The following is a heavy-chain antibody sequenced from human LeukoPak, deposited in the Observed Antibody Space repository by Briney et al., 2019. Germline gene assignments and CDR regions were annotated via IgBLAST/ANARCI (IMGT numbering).Heavy chain of an antibody. CDR1: GFTFSSYA. CDR3: VREGGWDSGSYSAY. D-gene: IGHD3-10*01. CDR2: IRSSGNIM. Sequence: TGGSLRLSCAASGFTFSSYAMNWVRQAPGKGLEWISFIRSSGNIMYYADSVKGRFTISRDNAKTSVYLQMNSLRAGDTAVYYCVREGGWDSGSYSAYWGQGTLVTVSS. V-gene: IGHV3-48*01. J-gene: IGHJ4*02.